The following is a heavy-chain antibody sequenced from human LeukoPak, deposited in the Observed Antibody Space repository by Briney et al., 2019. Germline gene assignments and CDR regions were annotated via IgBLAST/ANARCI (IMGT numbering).Heavy chain of an antibody. CDR1: GFTFRTYW. D-gene: IGHD2-21*02. Sequence: GGSLRLSCAASGFTFRTYWMSWVRQAPGKGLEWVANIHPDGIEKYHVDSVKGRLTIFRDNARNVLYLQMSSLRADDTAVYYCSRGDDFSGDSWGQGTLVTVSS. CDR3: SRGDDFSGDS. CDR2: IHPDGIEK. J-gene: IGHJ5*01. V-gene: IGHV3-7*04.